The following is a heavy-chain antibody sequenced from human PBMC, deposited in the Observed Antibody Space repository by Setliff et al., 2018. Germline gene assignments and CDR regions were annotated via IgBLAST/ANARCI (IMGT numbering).Heavy chain of an antibody. D-gene: IGHD3-16*01. J-gene: IGHJ4*02. CDR1: GFTFSSYS. Sequence: PGGSLRLSCAASGFTFSSYSMNWVRQAPGKGLEWVSSITSSSSYIYYADSVKGRFTISRDNAKNSLYLQMTSLRAEDTAIYYCARTTGYRLESDFDYWGQGTLVTVSS. CDR2: ITSSSSYI. CDR3: ARTTGYRLESDFDY. V-gene: IGHV3-21*04.